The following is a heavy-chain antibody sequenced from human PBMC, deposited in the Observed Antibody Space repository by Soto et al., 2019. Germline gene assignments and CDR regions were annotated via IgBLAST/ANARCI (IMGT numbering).Heavy chain of an antibody. Sequence: GGSLRLSCAASGFTFSNAWMSWVRQAPGKGLEWVGRIKSKTDGGTTDYAAPVKGRFTISRDDSKNTLYLQMNSLKTEDTAVYYCTTGNSGWCSGAFDIWGQGTMVTVSS. CDR2: IKSKTDGGTT. J-gene: IGHJ3*02. V-gene: IGHV3-15*01. CDR3: TTGNSGWCSGAFDI. D-gene: IGHD6-19*01. CDR1: GFTFSNAW.